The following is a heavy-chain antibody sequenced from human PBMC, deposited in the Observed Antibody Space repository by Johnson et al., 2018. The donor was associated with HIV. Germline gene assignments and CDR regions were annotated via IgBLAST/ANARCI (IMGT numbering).Heavy chain of an antibody. CDR3: ARDLPPWRVVTAGGAFDI. Sequence: VQLVESGGGLVQPGGSLRLSCAASGFTFSCSAMSWVRQAPGKGLEWLSSITGSGINTYYADSVKGRFTISRDNSKNTLYLQMNSLRAEDTAVYYCARDLPPWRVVTAGGAFDIWGQGTMVTVSS. J-gene: IGHJ3*02. CDR1: GFTFSCSA. CDR2: ITGSGINT. D-gene: IGHD2-21*02. V-gene: IGHV3-23*04.